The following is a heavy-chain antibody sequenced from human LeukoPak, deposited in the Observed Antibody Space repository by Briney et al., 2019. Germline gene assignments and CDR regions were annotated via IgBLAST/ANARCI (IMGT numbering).Heavy chain of an antibody. CDR2: IYTSGST. CDR1: GGSISSYY. J-gene: IGHJ4*02. CDR3: ARYYCPNGVCNSFDS. V-gene: IGHV4-4*07. Sequence: SETLSLTCTVSGGSISSYYWSWIRQPAGKGLEWIGRIYTSGSTNSDPSLRSRVTISVDTSVNQFSLKLRSVTAADPAVYFCARYYCPNGVCNSFDSWGQGTLVTVSS. D-gene: IGHD2-8*01.